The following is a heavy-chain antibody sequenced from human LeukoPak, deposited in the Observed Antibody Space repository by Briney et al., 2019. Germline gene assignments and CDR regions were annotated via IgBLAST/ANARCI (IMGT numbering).Heavy chain of an antibody. J-gene: IGHJ4*02. CDR3: ARVNPPGCSSTSCYTYYFDY. Sequence: SETLSLTCAVYGGSFSGYYWSWIRQHPGKGLEWIGNIYYSGSTYYNPSLKSRVTISVDTSKNQFSLKLSSVTAADTAVYYCARVNPPGCSSTSCYTYYFDYWGQGTLVTVSS. V-gene: IGHV4-31*11. D-gene: IGHD2-2*02. CDR2: IYYSGST. CDR1: GGSFSGYY.